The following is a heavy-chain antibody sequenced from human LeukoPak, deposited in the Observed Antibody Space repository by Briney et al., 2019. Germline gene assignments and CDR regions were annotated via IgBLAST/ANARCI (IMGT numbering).Heavy chain of an antibody. CDR2: ISSSSSYI. Sequence: VGSLRLSCAASGFTFSSYAMSWVRQAPGKGLEWVSSISSSSSYIYYADSVKGRFTISRDNAKNSLYLQMNSLRAEDTAVYYCAKHESGSHYYDSSGPFQHWGQGTLVTVSS. D-gene: IGHD3-22*01. CDR3: AKHESGSHYYDSSGPFQH. CDR1: GFTFSSYA. V-gene: IGHV3-21*01. J-gene: IGHJ1*01.